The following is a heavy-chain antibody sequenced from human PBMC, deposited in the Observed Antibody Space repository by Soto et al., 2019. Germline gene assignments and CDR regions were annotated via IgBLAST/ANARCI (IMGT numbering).Heavy chain of an antibody. CDR1: GDSVSSPYY. D-gene: IGHD6-19*01. V-gene: IGHV4-4*02. CDR3: ARSAGWYAIHA. J-gene: IGHJ5*02. CDR2: VFHTGTT. Sequence: QVQLQESGPGLVKPSGTLSLTCAVSGDSVSSPYYWCWVRQSPGKGLEWIGEVFHTGTTSYNPSLRGRVTISMDTSINPFSLALSSVTAADTAVYYCARSAGWYAIHAWGPGTLVIVSS.